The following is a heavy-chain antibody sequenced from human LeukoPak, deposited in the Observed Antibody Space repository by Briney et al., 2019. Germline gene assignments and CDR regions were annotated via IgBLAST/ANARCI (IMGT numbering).Heavy chain of an antibody. J-gene: IGHJ4*02. CDR3: AREGRQDYVSFDH. D-gene: IGHD4-17*01. CDR1: GGSISSYY. Sequence: SETLSLNCTVSGGSISSYYWSWIRQPPGKGLEWIGYINYSGSTNYNPSLKSRVTMSVDTSKNQFSLKLSSVTAADTAMYYCAREGRQDYVSFDHWGQGSLVTVSS. CDR2: INYSGST. V-gene: IGHV4-59*01.